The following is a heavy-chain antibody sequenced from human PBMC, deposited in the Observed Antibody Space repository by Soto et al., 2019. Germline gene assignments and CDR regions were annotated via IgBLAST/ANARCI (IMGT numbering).Heavy chain of an antibody. Sequence: QVQLQESGPGLMKPSGTLSLTCAVSGGSISTNWWSWVRQPPGKGLEWIGEIYHSGRTNYNPSLENRVTMSVDKYQNHLSLILNSVTAADTAVYYCARQRAVSRTRGFDFWGQGTLVTVSS. D-gene: IGHD4-17*01. J-gene: IGHJ4*02. CDR3: ARQRAVSRTRGFDF. V-gene: IGHV4-4*02. CDR1: GGSISTNW. CDR2: IYHSGRT.